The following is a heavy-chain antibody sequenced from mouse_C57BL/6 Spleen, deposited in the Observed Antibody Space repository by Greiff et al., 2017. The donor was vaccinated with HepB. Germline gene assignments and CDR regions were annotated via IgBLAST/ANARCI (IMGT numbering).Heavy chain of an antibody. Sequence: VQLQQPGAELVKPGASVKLSCKASGYTFTSYWMHWVKQSPGQGLEWIGMIHPNSGSTNYNEKFKSKATLTVDKSSSTAYMQLSSLTSEDSAVYYCARGTGRYPYYFDYWGQGTTLTVSS. CDR2: IHPNSGST. CDR1: GYTFTSYW. V-gene: IGHV1-64*01. CDR3: ARGTGRYPYYFDY. D-gene: IGHD1-1*01. J-gene: IGHJ2*01.